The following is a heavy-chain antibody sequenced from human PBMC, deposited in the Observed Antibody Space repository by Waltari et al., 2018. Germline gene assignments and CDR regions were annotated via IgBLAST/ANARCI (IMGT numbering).Heavy chain of an antibody. J-gene: IGHJ4*02. CDR3: ARVPGNWNYPGGDD. CDR1: GYTFTNYA. Sequence: QVQLVQSGSELKKPGASVKVSCKASGYTFTNYAMTWVRQAPGQGLEWMGWINTNTGNPTYAQGFTGRFVFSLDTSVRTAYLQSSSLEAEDTAVYYCARVPGNWNYPGGDDWGQGTLVTVSS. V-gene: IGHV7-4-1*02. D-gene: IGHD1-7*01. CDR2: INTNTGNP.